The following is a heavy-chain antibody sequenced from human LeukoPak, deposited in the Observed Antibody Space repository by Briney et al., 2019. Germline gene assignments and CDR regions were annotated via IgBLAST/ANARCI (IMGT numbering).Heavy chain of an antibody. CDR1: GLTFSTSG. V-gene: IGHV3-21*01. Sequence: PGGSLRLSCTTSGLTFSTSGFNWVRQAPGKGLEWVSSISSSSSYIYYADSVKGRFTISRDNAKNSLYLQMNSLRAEDTAVYYCASETVTMNSNWFDPWGQGTLVTVSS. CDR2: ISSSSSYI. CDR3: ASETVTMNSNWFDP. D-gene: IGHD4-17*01. J-gene: IGHJ5*02.